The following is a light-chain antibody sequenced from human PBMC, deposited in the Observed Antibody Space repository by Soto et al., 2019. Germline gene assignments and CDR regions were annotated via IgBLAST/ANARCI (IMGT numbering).Light chain of an antibody. CDR2: DAS. V-gene: IGKV3-11*01. J-gene: IGKJ5*01. CDR1: QSVGRY. Sequence: VLTQSQATLSLSPGERATLSCRASQSVGRYLAWYQQKPGQAPRLLIYDASNTATGIPARFSGSGSGTDFTLTISSLEPEDFAVYYCQQRSNWPPLITFGQGTRLEIK. CDR3: QQRSNWPPLIT.